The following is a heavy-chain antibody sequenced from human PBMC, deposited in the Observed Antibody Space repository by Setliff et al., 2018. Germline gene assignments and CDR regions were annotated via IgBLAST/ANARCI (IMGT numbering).Heavy chain of an antibody. J-gene: IGHJ6*03. Sequence: ASVKVSCKASGYTFTSYAMNWVRQAPGQGLEWMGWINANTGNPTYAQGFTGRLVFSLDTSVSTAYLQISSRKAEDTAVYYCARGEYTSLPSGVYYHMDVWGKGTTVTAP. D-gene: IGHD6-6*01. CDR1: GYTFTSYA. CDR2: INANTGNP. V-gene: IGHV7-4-1*02. CDR3: ARGEYTSLPSGVYYHMDV.